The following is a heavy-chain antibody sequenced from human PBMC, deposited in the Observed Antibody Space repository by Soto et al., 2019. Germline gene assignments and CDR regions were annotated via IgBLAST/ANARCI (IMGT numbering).Heavy chain of an antibody. V-gene: IGHV3-30*18. CDR3: AKDRRNWNYLDY. J-gene: IGHJ4*02. CDR2: ISYDGSNK. Sequence: LRLSCAASGFTFSSYGMHWVRQAPGKGLEWVAVISYDGSNKYYADSVKGRFTISRDNSKNTLYLQMNSLRAEDTAVYYCAKDRRNWNYLDYWGQGTLVAVSS. D-gene: IGHD1-20*01. CDR1: GFTFSSYG.